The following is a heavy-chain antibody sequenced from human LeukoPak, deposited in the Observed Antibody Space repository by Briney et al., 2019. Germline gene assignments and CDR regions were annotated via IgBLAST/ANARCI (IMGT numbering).Heavy chain of an antibody. J-gene: IGHJ2*01. D-gene: IGHD2-2*01. CDR2: IYYSGST. Sequence: SETLSLTCTVPGGSISSYYWSWIRQPPGKGLEWIGYIYYSGSTNYNPSLMSRVTISLDTSKNQFSLKLSSVTAADTAVYYCATSRAELWGRGALVTVSS. CDR3: ATSRAEL. CDR1: GGSISSYY. V-gene: IGHV4-59*08.